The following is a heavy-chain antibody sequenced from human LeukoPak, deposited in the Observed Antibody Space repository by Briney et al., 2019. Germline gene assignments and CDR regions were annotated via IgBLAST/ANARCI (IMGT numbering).Heavy chain of an antibody. CDR1: GDSISSGAHF. V-gene: IGHV4-39*01. CDR2: IYHSGTT. CDR3: ARSHLGVIITGEFDY. J-gene: IGHJ4*02. D-gene: IGHD3-10*01. Sequence: PSETLSLTCTVFGDSISSGAHFWGWIRQSPGRGLEWIGTIYHSGTTFYNPSLKSRVSISVDTSKNQFSLKLSSVTAADTAVYYCARSHLGVIITGEFDYWGQGTLVTVSS.